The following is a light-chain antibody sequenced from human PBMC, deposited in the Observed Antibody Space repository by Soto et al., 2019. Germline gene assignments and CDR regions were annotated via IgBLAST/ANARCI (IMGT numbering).Light chain of an antibody. Sequence: QSVLTQPPSASGTPGQRGTISCSGSSSNIGSTYVYWYQQLPGTAPKLLIYRNNQRPSGVPDRFSGSKSGTSASLASSGLRSEDEADYYCATWDDSLSGWVFGGGTKLTLL. V-gene: IGLV1-47*01. J-gene: IGLJ3*02. CDR1: SSNIGSTY. CDR2: RNN. CDR3: ATWDDSLSGWV.